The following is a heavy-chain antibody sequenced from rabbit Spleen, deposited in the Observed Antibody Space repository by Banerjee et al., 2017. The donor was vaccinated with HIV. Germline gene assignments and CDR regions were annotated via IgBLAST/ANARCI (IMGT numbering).Heavy chain of an antibody. J-gene: IGHJ3*01. V-gene: IGHV1S45*01. Sequence: QEQLVESGGGLVQPEGSLTLTCTAAGFSFSSGYYMCWVRQAPGKGLEWIACINAATGKPVYASWAKGRFTISKTSSTTVTLQMTSLTAADMATYFCARGYAGVTTYTNALPLWGQGTLVTVS. CDR1: GFSFSSGYY. D-gene: IGHD4-2*01. CDR3: ARGYAGVTTYTNALPL. CDR2: INAATGKP.